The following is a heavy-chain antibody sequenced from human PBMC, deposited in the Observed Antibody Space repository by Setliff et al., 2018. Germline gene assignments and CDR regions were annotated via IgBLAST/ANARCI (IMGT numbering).Heavy chain of an antibody. V-gene: IGHV3-53*01. Sequence: GGSLRLSCAASGFTVSSNYMSWVRQAPGKGLEWVSVIYSGGSTYYADSVKGRFTISRDNARNSLYLQMNSLGVEDTAVYYCARDVAGYFDYWGQGTLVTVSS. CDR1: GFTVSSNY. J-gene: IGHJ4*02. D-gene: IGHD2-21*01. CDR3: ARDVAGYFDY. CDR2: IYSGGST.